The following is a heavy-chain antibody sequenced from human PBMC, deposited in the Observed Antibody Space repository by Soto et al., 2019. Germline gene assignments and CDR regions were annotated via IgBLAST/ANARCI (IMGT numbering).Heavy chain of an antibody. CDR2: IYYSGST. V-gene: IGHV4-30-4*01. CDR1: AGSIRNGDYC. CDR3: ARGNYGYVWGSYRPRSYYFDY. D-gene: IGHD3-16*02. J-gene: IGHJ4*02. Sequence: SETKSLTCTVSAGSIRNGDYCWSWIRQPPGKGLEWIGYIYYSGSTYYNPSLKSRVTISVDTSKNQFSLKLSSVTAADTAVYYCARGNYGYVWGSYRPRSYYFDYWGKGTLVTV.